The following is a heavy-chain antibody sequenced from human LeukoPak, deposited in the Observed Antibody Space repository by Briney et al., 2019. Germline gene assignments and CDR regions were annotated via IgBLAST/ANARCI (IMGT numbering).Heavy chain of an antibody. CDR2: ITPSGGT. CDR3: ARDLTGDRYYFDY. J-gene: IGHJ4*02. D-gene: IGHD7-27*01. CDR1: GYTFTSYA. Sequence: ASVKVSCKASGYTFTSYAMHWVRQAPGQGLEWMGWITPSGGTNYPQKFQGRVAMTRDTSISTAYMELSRLRSDDTAVYYCARDLTGDRYYFDYWGQGTLVTVSS. V-gene: IGHV1-2*02.